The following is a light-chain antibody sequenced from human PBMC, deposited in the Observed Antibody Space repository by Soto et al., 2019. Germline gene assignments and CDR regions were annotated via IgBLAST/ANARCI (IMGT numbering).Light chain of an antibody. Sequence: DIQMTQSPSSLSASVGDRVTITCRASQSISSYLNWYQQKPGKAPKLLIYAASSLQSGVPSRFSGSGFGTDFTLTISSLLPEDFATYYCQQANTFPQTFGQGTKVDIK. J-gene: IGKJ1*01. CDR3: QQANTFPQT. CDR2: AAS. CDR1: QSISSY. V-gene: IGKV1-39*01.